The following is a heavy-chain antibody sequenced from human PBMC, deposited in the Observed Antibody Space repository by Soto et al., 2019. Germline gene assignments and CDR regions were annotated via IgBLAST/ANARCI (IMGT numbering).Heavy chain of an antibody. D-gene: IGHD3-16*01. Sequence: QLHLVQSGAVVKKPGASVTVSCSASGYPVTAYYMHWVRQAPGRGLEWMGGINPATGAAKYTQTFRGRVTLTRDTSTSTGFMELSGLTSEDTAVFDCARGGGVGGAGSAAFDMWGQGTLVTVSS. J-gene: IGHJ3*02. CDR2: INPATGAA. CDR3: ARGGGVGGAGSAAFDM. V-gene: IGHV1-2*02. CDR1: GYPVTAYY.